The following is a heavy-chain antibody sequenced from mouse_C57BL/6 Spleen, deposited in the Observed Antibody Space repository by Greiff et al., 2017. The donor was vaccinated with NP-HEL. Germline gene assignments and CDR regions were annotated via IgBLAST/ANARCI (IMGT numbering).Heavy chain of an antibody. D-gene: IGHD2-12*01. CDR3: ARERRDYAMDY. J-gene: IGHJ4*01. Sequence: EVKLVESGGGLVKPGGSLKLSCAASGFTFSSYAMSWVRQTPEKRLEWVATISDGGSYTYYPDNVKGRFTISRDNAKNNLYLQMSHLKSEDTAMYYCARERRDYAMDYWGQGTSVTVSS. CDR1: GFTFSSYA. CDR2: ISDGGSYT. V-gene: IGHV5-4*01.